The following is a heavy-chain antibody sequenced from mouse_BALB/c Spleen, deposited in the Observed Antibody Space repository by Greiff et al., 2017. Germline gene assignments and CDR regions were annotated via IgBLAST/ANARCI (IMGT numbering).Heavy chain of an antibody. CDR3: ACYYYGSGAY. CDR2: INPSNGRT. D-gene: IGHD1-1*01. V-gene: IGHV1S81*02. J-gene: IGHJ3*01. Sequence: QVQLQQSGAELVKPGASVKLSCKASGYTFTSYWMHWVKQRPGQGLEWIGEINPSNGRTNYNEKFKSKATLTVDKSSSTAYMQLSSLTSEDSAVYYCACYYYGSGAYWGQGTLVTVSA. CDR1: GYTFTSYW.